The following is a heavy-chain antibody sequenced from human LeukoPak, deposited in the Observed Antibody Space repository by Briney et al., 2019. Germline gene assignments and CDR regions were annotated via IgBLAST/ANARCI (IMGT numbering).Heavy chain of an antibody. CDR3: ARGPPALLRYFDWLLEN. D-gene: IGHD3-9*01. Sequence: PSETLSLTCTVSGGSISSYYWSWIRQPPGKGLEWIGYIYYSGSTNYNPSLKSRVTISVDTSKNQFSLKLSSVTAADTAVYYCARGPPALLRYFDWLLENWGQGTLVTVSS. J-gene: IGHJ4*02. CDR1: GGSISSYY. CDR2: IYYSGST. V-gene: IGHV4-59*01.